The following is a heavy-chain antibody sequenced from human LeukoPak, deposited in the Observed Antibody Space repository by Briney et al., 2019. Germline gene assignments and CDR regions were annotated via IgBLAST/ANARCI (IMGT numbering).Heavy chain of an antibody. CDR3: ARDSAIAARGGGFDY. D-gene: IGHD6-6*01. J-gene: IGHJ4*02. CDR1: GYTFTSYG. Sequence: GASVKVSCKASGYTFTSYGISWVRQAPGQGLEWMGWISAYNGNTNYAQKLQGRVTMTTDTSTSTAYMELRSLRSDDTAVYYCARDSAIAARGGGFDYWGQGTLVTVSS. V-gene: IGHV1-18*01. CDR2: ISAYNGNT.